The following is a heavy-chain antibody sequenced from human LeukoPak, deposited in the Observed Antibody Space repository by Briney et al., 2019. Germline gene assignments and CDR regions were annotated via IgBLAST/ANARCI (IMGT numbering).Heavy chain of an antibody. CDR1: GGTFSSYA. Sequence: SVKVSCKASGGTFSSYAISWVRQAPGQGLEWMGGIIPIFGTANYAQKFQGRVTITADESTSTAYMELSSLRSEDTAVYYCARRNRGYSYGSDFDYWGQGTLVTVSS. D-gene: IGHD5-18*01. CDR2: IIPIFGTA. CDR3: ARRNRGYSYGSDFDY. V-gene: IGHV1-69*01. J-gene: IGHJ4*02.